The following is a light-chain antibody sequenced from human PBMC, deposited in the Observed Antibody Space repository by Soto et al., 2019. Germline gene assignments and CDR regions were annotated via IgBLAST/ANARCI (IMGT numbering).Light chain of an antibody. CDR2: EVT. J-gene: IGLJ2*01. CDR3: TSYAGSNIPVV. V-gene: IGLV2-8*01. CDR1: SSDVGGYNI. Sequence: QSVLTQPPSASGSPGQSVTISCTGTSSDVGGYNIVSWYQQHPGKAPKLMIYEVTKRPSGVPDRFSGSKSGNTASLTFSGLQGEDEADYYCTSYAGSNIPVVFGGGTKLTVL.